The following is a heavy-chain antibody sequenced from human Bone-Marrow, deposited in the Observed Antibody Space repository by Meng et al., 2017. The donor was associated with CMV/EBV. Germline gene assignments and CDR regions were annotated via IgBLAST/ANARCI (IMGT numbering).Heavy chain of an antibody. J-gene: IGHJ4*02. CDR1: GYTFTSYG. Sequence: ASVKVSCKASGYTFTSYGISWARQAPGQGLEWMGWISAYNGNTNYAQKLQGRVTMTTDTSTSTAYMELRSLRSDDTAVYYCARGMYPLGYCSSTSCLGYFDYWGQGTRVTVSS. V-gene: IGHV1-18*01. D-gene: IGHD2-2*01. CDR3: ARGMYPLGYCSSTSCLGYFDY. CDR2: ISAYNGNT.